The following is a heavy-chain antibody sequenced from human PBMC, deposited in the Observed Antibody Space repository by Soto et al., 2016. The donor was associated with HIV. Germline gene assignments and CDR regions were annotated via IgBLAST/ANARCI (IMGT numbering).Heavy chain of an antibody. CDR1: GGSISSSKW. V-gene: IGHV4-4*02. CDR3: ASKKYCSSTSCYGYYGLDV. D-gene: IGHD2-2*01. CDR2: IYHSGST. Sequence: VQLQELGPGLVKPSGTLSLTCAVSGGSISSSKWWSWVRQPPGKGLEWIGEIYHSGSTNYNPSLKSRVTISVDKSKNQFSLKLSSVTAADTAVYYCASKKYCSSTSCYGYYGLDVWGQGTTVTGLL. J-gene: IGHJ6*02.